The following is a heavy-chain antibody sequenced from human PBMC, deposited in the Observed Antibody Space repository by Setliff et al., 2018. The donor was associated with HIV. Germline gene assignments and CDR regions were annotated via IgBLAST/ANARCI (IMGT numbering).Heavy chain of an antibody. Sequence: PSETLSLTCTVSGGSISSHYWSWIRQPPGKGLEWIGHIYTSGSTNYNPSLKSRVTMSVGTSKNQFSLKLSSVTAADTAVYYCARLAASIAARRRFDYWGQGTLVTVSS. CDR3: ARLAASIAARRRFDY. V-gene: IGHV4-4*08. D-gene: IGHD6-6*01. J-gene: IGHJ4*02. CDR2: IYTSGST. CDR1: GGSISSHY.